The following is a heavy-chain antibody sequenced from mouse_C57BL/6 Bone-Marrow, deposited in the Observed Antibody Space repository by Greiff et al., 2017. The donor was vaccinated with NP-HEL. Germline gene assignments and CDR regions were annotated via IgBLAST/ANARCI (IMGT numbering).Heavy chain of an antibody. CDR1: GYTFTSYW. J-gene: IGHJ1*03. V-gene: IGHV1-74*01. CDR3: AISNYYGSSYGYFDV. CDR2: IHPSDSDT. Sequence: QVQLKQPGAELVKPGASVKVSCKASGYTFTSYWMHWVKQRPGQGLEWIGRIHPSDSDTNYNQKFKGKATLTVDKSSSTAYMQLSSLTSEDSAVYYCAISNYYGSSYGYFDVWGTGTTVTVSS. D-gene: IGHD1-1*01.